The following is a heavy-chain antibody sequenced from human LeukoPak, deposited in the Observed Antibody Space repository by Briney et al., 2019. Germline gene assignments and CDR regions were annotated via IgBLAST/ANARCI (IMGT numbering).Heavy chain of an antibody. J-gene: IGHJ4*02. CDR2: IYYSGST. CDR1: GGSISSGDYS. V-gene: IGHV4-30-4*01. Sequence: PSETLSLTCTVSGGSISSGDYSWSWIRQPPGKGLEWIGYIYYSGSTYYNPSLKSRVTISVDTSKNQFSLKLSSVTAADTAVYYCARSGGPNYFDYWGQGTLVTVSS. D-gene: IGHD2-8*02. CDR3: ARSGGPNYFDY.